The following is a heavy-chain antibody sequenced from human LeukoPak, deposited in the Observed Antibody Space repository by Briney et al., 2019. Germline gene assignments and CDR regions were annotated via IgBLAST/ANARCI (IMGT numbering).Heavy chain of an antibody. J-gene: IGHJ6*02. D-gene: IGHD1-26*01. CDR1: GYTFTSYD. CDR2: MNPNSGNT. Sequence: ASVKVSCKASGYTFTSYDINWGRQATGQGLEWMGWMNPNSGNTGYAQKFQGRVTMTRNTSISTAYMELSSLRSEDTAVYYCARLAGHSGIAYGMDVWGQGTTVTVSS. V-gene: IGHV1-8*01. CDR3: ARLAGHSGIAYGMDV.